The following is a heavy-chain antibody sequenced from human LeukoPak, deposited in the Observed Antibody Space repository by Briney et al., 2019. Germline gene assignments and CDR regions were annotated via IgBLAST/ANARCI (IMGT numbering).Heavy chain of an antibody. CDR2: ISSSSSYI. D-gene: IGHD4-17*01. V-gene: IGHV3-21*01. Sequence: PGRSLRLSCAASGFTFSSYSMNWVRQAPGKGLEWVSSISSSSSYIYYADSVKGRFTISRDNAKNSLYLQMNSLRAEDTAVYYCARASPGDYPYWGQGTLVTVSS. CDR1: GFTFSSYS. J-gene: IGHJ4*02. CDR3: ARASPGDYPY.